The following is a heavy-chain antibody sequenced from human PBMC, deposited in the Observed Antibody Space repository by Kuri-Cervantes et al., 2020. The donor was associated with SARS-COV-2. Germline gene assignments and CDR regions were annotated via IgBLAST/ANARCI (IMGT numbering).Heavy chain of an antibody. CDR1: GVSVSGGTYY. D-gene: IGHD5-18*01. Sequence: SETLSLTCAVSGVSVSGGTYYWSWIRQPAGKGLEWIGHIYTTGSTDYNPSLKSRVSISLDKSKSQFSLKLSSVTASDTAVYYCARVSWMQLWHRYFDNWGQGTLVTDSS. V-gene: IGHV4-61*09. J-gene: IGHJ4*02. CDR2: IYTTGST. CDR3: ARVSWMQLWHRYFDN.